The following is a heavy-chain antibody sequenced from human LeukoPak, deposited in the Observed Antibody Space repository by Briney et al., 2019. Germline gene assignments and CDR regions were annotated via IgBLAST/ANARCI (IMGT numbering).Heavy chain of an antibody. Sequence: ASVKVSCKVSGYTLTELSMHWVRQAPGKGLDWMGGFDPEDGETIYAQKFQGRVTMTEDTSTDTAYMELSSLRSEDTAVYYCVHYDISTGNFDYWGQGTLVTVSS. CDR1: GYTLTELS. V-gene: IGHV1-24*01. J-gene: IGHJ4*02. D-gene: IGHD3-9*01. CDR3: VHYDISTGNFDY. CDR2: FDPEDGET.